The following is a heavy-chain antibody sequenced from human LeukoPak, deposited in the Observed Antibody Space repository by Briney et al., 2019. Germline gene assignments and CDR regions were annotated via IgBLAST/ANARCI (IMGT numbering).Heavy chain of an antibody. D-gene: IGHD5-24*01. CDR1: GFTFSSYA. Sequence: GGPLTLPCAPSGFTFSSYAMSWLRQAPGKGLEWVSANSGSGGSTYYADSVKGRFTISRDNSKSTLFLQMNSLRAEDTAVYYCAKDPRVGSRVATPCHWGQGTLVTVSS. J-gene: IGHJ4*02. V-gene: IGHV3-23*01. CDR2: NSGSGGST. CDR3: AKDPRVGSRVATPCH.